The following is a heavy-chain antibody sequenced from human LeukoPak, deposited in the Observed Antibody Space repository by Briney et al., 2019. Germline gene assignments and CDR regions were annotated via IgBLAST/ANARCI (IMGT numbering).Heavy chain of an antibody. CDR2: IKPDGSEK. CDR1: VFTFNDCC. D-gene: IGHD7-27*01. V-gene: IGHV3-7*03. CDR3: ARDALGIPRTHDF. J-gene: IGHJ4*02. Sequence: GVSLTLPCTTSVFTFNDCCEMWLPHSLGGAREGVANIKPDGSEKYYVDSVKGRFIISRDNDKNSLYLQMNSLRDEDTAVYYCARDALGIPRTHDFWGQGTLVTVSS.